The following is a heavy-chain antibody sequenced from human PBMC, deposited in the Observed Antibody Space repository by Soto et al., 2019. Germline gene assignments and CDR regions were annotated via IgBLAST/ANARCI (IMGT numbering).Heavy chain of an antibody. CDR3: ARAATGSYHSAY. J-gene: IGHJ4*02. Sequence: GPGVKKPGASVRVSCMTSGYAFTSYGVNWVRQVPGQGLEWMGWIAPHSGRTTYLPKFQGRVTITADPSTNTAYMELTSLNSDDTGIYFCARAATGSYHSAYWGQGTVVTVSA. D-gene: IGHD3-10*01. CDR1: GYAFTSYG. CDR2: IAPHSGRT. V-gene: IGHV1-18*04.